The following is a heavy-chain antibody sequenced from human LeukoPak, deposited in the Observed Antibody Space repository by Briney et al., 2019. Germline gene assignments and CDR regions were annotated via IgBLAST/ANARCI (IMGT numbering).Heavy chain of an antibody. CDR2: ISGSGGST. J-gene: IGHJ4*02. CDR1: GFTFSSYS. V-gene: IGHV3-23*01. CDR3: AKDVVVVSAAILFDY. Sequence: GGSLRLSCAASGFTFSSYSMSWVRQAPGKGLEWVSAISGSGGSTYYADSVKGRFTISRDNSKNALYLQMNSLRAEDTAVYYCAKDVVVVSAAILFDYWGQGTLVTVSS. D-gene: IGHD2-2*01.